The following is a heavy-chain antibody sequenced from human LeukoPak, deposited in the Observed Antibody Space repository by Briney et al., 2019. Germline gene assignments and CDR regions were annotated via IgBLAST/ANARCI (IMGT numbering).Heavy chain of an antibody. CDR3: ATSESQTKFDY. J-gene: IGHJ4*02. CDR2: IFPGDSDT. V-gene: IGHV5-51*01. Sequence: GESLKISCKGSGYSFTTYWIGWVRQLPGKGLEWMGIIFPGDSDTIYSPSFQGQVTISADKSINTAYLQWSSLKASDTAMYFCATSESQTKFDYWGQGTQVIVSS. CDR1: GYSFTTYW. D-gene: IGHD1/OR15-1a*01.